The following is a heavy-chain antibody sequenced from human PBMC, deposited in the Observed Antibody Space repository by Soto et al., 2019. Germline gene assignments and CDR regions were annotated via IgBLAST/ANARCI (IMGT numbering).Heavy chain of an antibody. CDR3: TRANWYSEY. D-gene: IGHD1-1*01. CDR1: GGSITNHY. Sequence: QVQLQESGPGLVKPSETLSLTCTVSGGSITNHYWSWIRQPPGKGLEWIGYIYYNGNTNYNPSLKSRVTMSGDTPRNQIPVKLTTVTTADTAVYSCTRANWYSEYGGRGPLVTVSS. V-gene: IGHV4-59*11. CDR2: IYYNGNT. J-gene: IGHJ4*02.